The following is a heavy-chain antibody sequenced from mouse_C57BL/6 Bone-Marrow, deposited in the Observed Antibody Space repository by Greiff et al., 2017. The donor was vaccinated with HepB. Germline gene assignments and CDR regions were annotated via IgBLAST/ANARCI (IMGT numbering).Heavy chain of an antibody. V-gene: IGHV3-6*01. CDR1: GYSITSGYY. Sequence: ESGPGLVKPSQSLSLTCSVTGYSITSGYYWNWIRQFPGNKLEWMGYISYDGSNNYNPSLKNRISITRDTSKNQFFLKLNSVTTEDTATYYCARDPPLLWDYWGQGTTLTVSS. J-gene: IGHJ2*01. CDR3: ARDPPLLWDY. D-gene: IGHD2-1*01. CDR2: ISYDGSN.